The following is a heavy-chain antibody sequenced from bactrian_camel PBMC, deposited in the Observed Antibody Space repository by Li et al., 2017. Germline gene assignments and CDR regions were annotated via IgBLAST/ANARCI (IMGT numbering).Heavy chain of an antibody. CDR2: LDSDEST. Sequence: HVQLVESGGGSVQAGGSLRLSCVGSGYDFSMHCMGWFRQAPGKEREGVATLDSDESTAHYADSVKGRFTISKDKAENILYLQMDTLEPEDTAMYYCAADPCCSSGVCLPIDITDLPPDPRSQGTQVTVS. CDR1: GYDFSMHC. V-gene: IGHV3S53*01. J-gene: IGHJ4*01. D-gene: IGHD2*01.